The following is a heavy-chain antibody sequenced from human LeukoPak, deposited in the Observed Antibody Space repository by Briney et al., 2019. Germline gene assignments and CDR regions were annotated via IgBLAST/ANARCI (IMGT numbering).Heavy chain of an antibody. CDR1: GFTFRSYS. CDR2: ISSSSGTI. J-gene: IGHJ3*02. V-gene: IGHV3-48*01. CDR3: ARGGSYYNEAFDI. D-gene: IGHD1-26*01. Sequence: GGPLRPSCAGSGFTFRSYSMNWVRQAPGKGLEWVSYISSSSGTIYYADSVKGRFTISRDNAKNSLYLQMNSLRAEDTAVYYCARGGSYYNEAFDIWGQGTMVTVSS.